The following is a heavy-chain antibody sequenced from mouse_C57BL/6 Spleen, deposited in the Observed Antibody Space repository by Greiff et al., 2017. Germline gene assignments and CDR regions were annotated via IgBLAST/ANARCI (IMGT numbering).Heavy chain of an antibody. D-gene: IGHD1-1*01. CDR3: ARERTTVDYWYFDV. Sequence: QVQLQQSGPELVKPGASVKISCKASGYSFTSYYIHWVKQRPGQGLEWIGWIYPGSGNTKYNEKFKGKATLTADTSSSTAYMQLSSLTSEDSAVYYCARERTTVDYWYFDVWGTGTTVTVSS. CDR1: GYSFTSYY. V-gene: IGHV1-66*01. CDR2: IYPGSGNT. J-gene: IGHJ1*03.